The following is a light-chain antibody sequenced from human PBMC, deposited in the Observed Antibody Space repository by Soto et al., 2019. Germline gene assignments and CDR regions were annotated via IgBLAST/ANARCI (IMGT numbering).Light chain of an antibody. CDR1: QVISSD. Sequence: AIQLTQSPSSLSASVGDRVTITCRASQVISSDLAWYQQKPGKAPKLLVYDASSLESGVPSRFSGSGSGTDFTLPIRRLQPEDLATYYFQQFNSYPFTFGQGTRLEIK. CDR3: QQFNSYPFT. V-gene: IGKV1-13*02. CDR2: DAS. J-gene: IGKJ5*01.